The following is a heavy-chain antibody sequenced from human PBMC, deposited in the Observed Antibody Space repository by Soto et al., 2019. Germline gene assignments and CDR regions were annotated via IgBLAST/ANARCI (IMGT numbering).Heavy chain of an antibody. CDR3: AKGENYDFWSGETYYYGMDV. J-gene: IGHJ6*02. Sequence: PGGSLRLSCAASGFTFSSYGMHWVRQAPGKGLEWVAVISYDGSNKYYADSVKGRFTISRDNSKNTLYLQMNSLRAEDTAVYYCAKGENYDFWSGETYYYGMDVWGQGTTFTVSS. CDR1: GFTFSSYG. CDR2: ISYDGSNK. V-gene: IGHV3-30*18. D-gene: IGHD3-3*01.